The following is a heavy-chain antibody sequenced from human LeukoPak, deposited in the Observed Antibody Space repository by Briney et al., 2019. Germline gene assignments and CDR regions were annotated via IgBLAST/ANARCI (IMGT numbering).Heavy chain of an antibody. CDR3: ARSDSSGYYPDY. Sequence: GGSLRLSCAASGFTFSTYSMNWVRQAPGKGLEWVSSISSSSSYIYYADSVKGRFTISRDNAKNSLYLQMNSLRAEDTAVYYCARSDSSGYYPDYWGQGTLVTVSS. CDR2: ISSSSSYI. V-gene: IGHV3-21*01. J-gene: IGHJ4*02. CDR1: GFTFSTYS. D-gene: IGHD3-22*01.